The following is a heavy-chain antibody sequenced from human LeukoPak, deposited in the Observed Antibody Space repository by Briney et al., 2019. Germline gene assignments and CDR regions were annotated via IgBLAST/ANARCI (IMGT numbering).Heavy chain of an antibody. Sequence: GGSLRLSCAASGFTFSSFTMNWVRLAPGKGLEWVSSISSGTTYIYYADSLKGRFTISRDNAKNSLYLQMNSLRAEDTAVYYCARASDIYAMDVWGQGTTVTVSS. V-gene: IGHV3-21*01. CDR1: GFTFSSFT. CDR3: ARASDIYAMDV. J-gene: IGHJ6*02. D-gene: IGHD3-9*01. CDR2: ISSGTTYI.